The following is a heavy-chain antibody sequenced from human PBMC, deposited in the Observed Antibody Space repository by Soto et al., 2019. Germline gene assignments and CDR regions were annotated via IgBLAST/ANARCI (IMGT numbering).Heavy chain of an antibody. CDR1: GGSISSGGYY. Sequence: SETLSLTCTVSGGSISSGGYYWSWIRQHPGKGLEWIGYIYYSGSTYYNPSLKSRVTISVDTSKNQFSLKLSSVTAADTAVYYCARAPPYYYYYGLDGRGQGTTVTVS. CDR2: IYYSGST. V-gene: IGHV4-31*03. J-gene: IGHJ6*01. CDR3: ARAPPYYYYYGLDG.